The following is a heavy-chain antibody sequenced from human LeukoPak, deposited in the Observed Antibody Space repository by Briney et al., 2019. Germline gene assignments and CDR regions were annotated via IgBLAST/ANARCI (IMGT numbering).Heavy chain of an antibody. V-gene: IGHV3-21*01. D-gene: IGHD3-10*01. CDR2: ISSSSSYI. Sequence: GGSLRLSCAASGFTFSSYSMNWVRQAPGKGLEWVSSISSSSSYIYYADSVKGRFTISRDNAKNSLYLQMNSLRAEDTAVYYCARAAFHYGSGSYSPYYYYGMDVWGQGTTVTVSS. CDR1: GFTFSSYS. CDR3: ARAAFHYGSGSYSPYYYYGMDV. J-gene: IGHJ6*02.